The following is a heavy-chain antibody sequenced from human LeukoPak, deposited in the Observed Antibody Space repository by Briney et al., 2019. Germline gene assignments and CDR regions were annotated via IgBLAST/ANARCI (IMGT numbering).Heavy chain of an antibody. CDR1: GGSISSSSYY. Sequence: TASETLSLTCTVSGGSISSSSYYWGWIRQPPGKGLEWIGSXXYSGSTYYNPSLKSRVTISVDTSKNQFSLKLSSVTAADTAVYYCARRGRVDDFWSGYYTGLFDYWGQGTLVTVSS. V-gene: IGHV4-39*01. CDR2: XXYSGST. J-gene: IGHJ4*02. D-gene: IGHD3-3*01. CDR3: ARRGRVDDFWSGYYTGLFDY.